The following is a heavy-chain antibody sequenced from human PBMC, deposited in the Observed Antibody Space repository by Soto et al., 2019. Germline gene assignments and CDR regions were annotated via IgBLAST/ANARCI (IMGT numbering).Heavy chain of an antibody. D-gene: IGHD3-10*01. J-gene: IGHJ3*02. Sequence: QVQLQESGPGLVKPSQTLSLTCTVSGGSISSGGYYWSWIRQHPGKGLEWIGYIYYSGSTYYNPSLKSRVTISVDTSKNQFSLKLSSVTAADTAVYYCARDFCDGDSHAFDIWGQGTMVTVSS. CDR1: GGSISSGGYY. CDR2: IYYSGST. V-gene: IGHV4-31*03. CDR3: ARDFCDGDSHAFDI.